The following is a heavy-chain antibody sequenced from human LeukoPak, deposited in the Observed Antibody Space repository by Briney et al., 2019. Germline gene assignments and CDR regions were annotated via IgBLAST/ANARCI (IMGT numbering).Heavy chain of an antibody. CDR3: AREYSYGYFPFDY. V-gene: IGHV4-39*07. CDR2: INHSGST. J-gene: IGHJ4*02. D-gene: IGHD5-18*01. Sequence: SETLSLTCTVSGGSISSGGYYWSWIRQPPGKGLEWIGEINHSGSTNYNPSLKSRVTISVDTSKNQFSLKLSSVTAADTAVYYCAREYSYGYFPFDYWGQGTLVTVSS. CDR1: GGSISSGGYY.